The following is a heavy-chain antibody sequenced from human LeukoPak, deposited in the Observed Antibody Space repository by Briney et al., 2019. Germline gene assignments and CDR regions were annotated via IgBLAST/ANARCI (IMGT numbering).Heavy chain of an antibody. V-gene: IGHV3-30-3*01. CDR2: ISYDGSNK. J-gene: IGHJ4*02. CDR1: GFTFSSYA. Sequence: PGGSLRLSCAASGFTFSSYAMHWVRQAPGKGLEWVAVISYDGSNKYYADSVKGRFTISRDNSKNTLYLQMNSLRAEDTAVYYCARDKGMIVVVIGSFDYWGQGTLVTVFS. CDR3: ARDKGMIVVVIGSFDY. D-gene: IGHD3-22*01.